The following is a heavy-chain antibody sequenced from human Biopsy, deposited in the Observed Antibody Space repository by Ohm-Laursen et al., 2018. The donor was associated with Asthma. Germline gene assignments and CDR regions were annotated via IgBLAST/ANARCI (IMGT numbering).Heavy chain of an antibody. J-gene: IGHJ4*02. CDR2: ISYDGNHK. V-gene: IGHV3-30*18. D-gene: IGHD5-12*01. CDR1: GFMFRSFG. Sequence: LSLTCAASGFMFRSFGMHWARQAPGKGLEWVAVISYDGNHKFYEDSVKGRFTISRDNSKNTLYLQMNSLRTEDTAVYYCAKRRGYSGHDNDYWGQGTLVIVSS. CDR3: AKRRGYSGHDNDY.